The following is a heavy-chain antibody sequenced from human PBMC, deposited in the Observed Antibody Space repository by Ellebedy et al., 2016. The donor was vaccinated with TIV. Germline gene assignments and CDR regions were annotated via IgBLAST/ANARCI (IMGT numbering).Heavy chain of an antibody. CDR3: STDPSTEGDF. D-gene: IGHD2/OR15-2a*01. V-gene: IGHV3-15*01. CDR1: GFTFSTAW. Sequence: PGGSLRLSCAASGFTFSTAWMYWVRQAPGKGLEWVGRIKSKVDGGTIEYSAPVRGRFTISRDDSKNTLYLQMNSLKTEDTAVYYCSTDPSTEGDFWGQGTLVTVSS. J-gene: IGHJ4*02. CDR2: IKSKVDGGTI.